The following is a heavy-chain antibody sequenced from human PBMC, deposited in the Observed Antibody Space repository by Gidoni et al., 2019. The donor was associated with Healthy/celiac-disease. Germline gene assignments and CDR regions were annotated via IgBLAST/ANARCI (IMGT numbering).Heavy chain of an antibody. CDR1: GFTFADYA. CDR3: AKDWRKSMDV. Sequence: EVQLVESGGGLVQPGRSLRLSCAASGFTFADYAMHWVRQAPGKGLEWVSGISWNSGSRGYADSVKGRFTSSRDNAKNSRYLQMNSRRAEDTDLYYWAKDWRKSMDVWGQGTTVTVSS. CDR2: ISWNSGSR. J-gene: IGHJ6*02. V-gene: IGHV3-9*01.